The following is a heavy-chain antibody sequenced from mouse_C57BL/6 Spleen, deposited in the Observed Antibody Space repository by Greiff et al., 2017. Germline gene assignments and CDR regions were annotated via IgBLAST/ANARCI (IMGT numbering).Heavy chain of an antibody. CDR2: IDPETGGT. CDR1: GYTFTDYE. D-gene: IGHD1-1*01. CDR3: TRSRPLLDY. V-gene: IGHV1-15*01. Sequence: VKLQESGAELVRPGASVTLSCKASGYTFTDYEMHWVKQTPVHGLEWIGAIDPETGGTAYNQKFKGKAILTADKSSSTAYMELRSLTSEDSAVYYWTRSRPLLDYWGQGTSVTVSS. J-gene: IGHJ4*01.